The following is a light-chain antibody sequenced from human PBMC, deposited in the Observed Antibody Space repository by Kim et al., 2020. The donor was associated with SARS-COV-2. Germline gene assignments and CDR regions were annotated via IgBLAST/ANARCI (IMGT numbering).Light chain of an antibody. CDR1: ALPKQY. V-gene: IGLV3-25*03. Sequence: PEQTARITCSGDALPKQYVYWFQQKPGQAPVVVIYEDTERPSGIPERFSGSTSGTTVTLTISGVQAEDEADYYCQSADSSDTFWVFGGGTQLTVL. CDR2: EDT. CDR3: QSADSSDTFWV. J-gene: IGLJ3*02.